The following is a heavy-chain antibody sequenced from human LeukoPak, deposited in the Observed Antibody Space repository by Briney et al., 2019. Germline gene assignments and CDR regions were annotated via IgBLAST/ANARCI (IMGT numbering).Heavy chain of an antibody. CDR2: IHTSGNT. D-gene: IGHD2-21*02. CDR1: GGSISSGSYC. V-gene: IGHV4-61*09. J-gene: IGHJ4*02. CDR3: ARVGVVTAIYFDY. Sequence: SQTLSLTCTVSGGSISSGSYCWSWIRQPAGKGLEWIGHIHTSGNTNYNSSLKSRVTISVDTSKNQFSLKLSSVTAADTAVYYCARVGVVTAIYFDYWGQGTLVTVSS.